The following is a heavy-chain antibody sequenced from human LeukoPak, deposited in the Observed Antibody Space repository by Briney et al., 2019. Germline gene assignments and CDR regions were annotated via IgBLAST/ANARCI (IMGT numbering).Heavy chain of an antibody. CDR3: ARNYDFWSGYFDWYFDL. V-gene: IGHV3-21*01. J-gene: IGHJ2*01. D-gene: IGHD3-3*01. CDR1: GFTFSSYS. Sequence: GGSLRLSCAASGFTFSSYSMNWVRQAPGKGVEWVSSISSSSSYIYYADSVKGRFTISRDNAKNSLYLQMNSLRAEDTAVYYCARNYDFWSGYFDWYFDLWGRGTLVTVSS. CDR2: ISSSSSYI.